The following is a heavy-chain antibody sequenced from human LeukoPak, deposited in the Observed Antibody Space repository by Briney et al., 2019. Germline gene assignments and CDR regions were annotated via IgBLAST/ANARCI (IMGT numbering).Heavy chain of an antibody. CDR1: GYTFTSYG. J-gene: IGHJ3*02. D-gene: IGHD6-6*01. CDR2: ISAYNGNT. V-gene: IGHV1-18*01. Sequence: EASVKVSCKASGYTFTSYGISWVRQAPGQGLEWMGWISAYNGNTNYAQKLQGRVTMTRDTSTSTVYMELSSLRSEDTAVYYCARDKVSSSSGDAFDIWGQGTMVTVSS. CDR3: ARDKVSSSSGDAFDI.